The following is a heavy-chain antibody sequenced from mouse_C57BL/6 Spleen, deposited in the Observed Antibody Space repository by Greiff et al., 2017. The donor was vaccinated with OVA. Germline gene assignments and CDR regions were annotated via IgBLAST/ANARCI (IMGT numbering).Heavy chain of an antibody. CDR3: ARGGLAWFAY. Sequence: VKVVESGGGLVKPGGSLKLSCAASGFTFSDYGMHWVRQAPEKGLEWVAYISSGSSTIYYADTVKGRFTISRDNAKNTLFLQMTSLRSEDTAMYYCARGGLAWFAYWGQGTLVTVSA. J-gene: IGHJ3*01. V-gene: IGHV5-17*01. CDR2: ISSGSSTI. CDR1: GFTFSDYG. D-gene: IGHD3-3*01.